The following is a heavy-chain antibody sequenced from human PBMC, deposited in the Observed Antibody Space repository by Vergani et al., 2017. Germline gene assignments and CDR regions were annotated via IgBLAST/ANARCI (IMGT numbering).Heavy chain of an antibody. D-gene: IGHD2-8*01. CDR1: GFTFSSYS. Sequence: EVQLLESGGGLVQPGGSLRLSCAASGFTFSSYSMNWVRQAPGKGLEWVSSISSSSSYIYYADSVKGRFTISRDNAKNSLYLQMNSLRAEDTAVYYCARDLDPYCTNGVCQMYYYYYGMDVWGQGTTVTVSS. CDR2: ISSSSSYI. CDR3: ARDLDPYCTNGVCQMYYYYYGMDV. J-gene: IGHJ6*02. V-gene: IGHV3-21*01.